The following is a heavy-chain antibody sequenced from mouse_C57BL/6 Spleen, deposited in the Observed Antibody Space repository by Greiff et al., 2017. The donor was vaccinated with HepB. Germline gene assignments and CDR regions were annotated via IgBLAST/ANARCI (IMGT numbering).Heavy chain of an antibody. D-gene: IGHD2-5*01. CDR1: GFTFSSYT. Sequence: EVKLMESGGGLVKPGGSLKLSCAASGFTFSSYTMSWVRQTPEKRLEWVATISGGGGNTYYPDSVKGRFTISRDNAKNTLYLQMSSLRSEDTALYYCARHSVVTPFDSWGPGTTLTVSS. CDR3: ARHSVVTPFDS. V-gene: IGHV5-9*01. J-gene: IGHJ2*01. CDR2: ISGGGGNT.